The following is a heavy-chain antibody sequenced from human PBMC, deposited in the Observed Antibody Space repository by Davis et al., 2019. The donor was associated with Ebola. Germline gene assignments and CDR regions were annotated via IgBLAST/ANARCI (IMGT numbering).Heavy chain of an antibody. J-gene: IGHJ3*02. CDR1: GGSFSGYY. V-gene: IGHV4-34*01. D-gene: IGHD3-16*01. CDR3: ARGRTWGGWAFDI. CDR2: INHSGST. Sequence: SQTLSLTCAVHGGSFSGYYCSWIRQPPGKGLEWIGEINHSGSTNYNPSLKSRVTISVDTSKNQFSLKLSSVTAADTAVYYCARGRTWGGWAFDIWGQGTMVTVSS.